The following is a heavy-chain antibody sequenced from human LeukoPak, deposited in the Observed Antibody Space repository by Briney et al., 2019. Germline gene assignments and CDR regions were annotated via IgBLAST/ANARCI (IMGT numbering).Heavy chain of an antibody. Sequence: TLSLTWGVSGGSFTDNFWGWIRQIPGKGLEWIGEVNHRGTINYNPSLKSRVAISVDTSKNQFSLKLSSVTAADTAVYYCARLHLWPENWFDSWGPGTLVTVTS. CDR3: ARLHLWPENWFDS. D-gene: IGHD3-10*01. CDR2: VNHRGTI. J-gene: IGHJ5*01. CDR1: GGSFTDNF. V-gene: IGHV4-34*01.